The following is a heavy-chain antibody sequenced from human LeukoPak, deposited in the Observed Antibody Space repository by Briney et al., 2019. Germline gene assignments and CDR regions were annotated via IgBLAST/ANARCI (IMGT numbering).Heavy chain of an antibody. J-gene: IGHJ4*02. D-gene: IGHD6-19*01. V-gene: IGHV3-23*01. CDR2: ISSSGGNT. Sequence: GGSLRLSCAASGFTFSTYAMSWVRQAPGKGLEWVSAISSSGGNTYYADSVKGRFTISRDNSKNTLYLQMNSLRAEDTAVYYCAKMPAYSSGWYNFDYWGQGTLVTVSS. CDR3: AKMPAYSSGWYNFDY. CDR1: GFTFSTYA.